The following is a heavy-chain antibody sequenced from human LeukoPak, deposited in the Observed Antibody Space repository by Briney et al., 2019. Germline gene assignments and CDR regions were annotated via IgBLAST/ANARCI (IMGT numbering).Heavy chain of an antibody. CDR2: IIPIFGTA. Sequence: ASVKVSCKASGSTFSSYAISWVRQAPGQGREWMGGIIPIFGTANYAQKFQGRDTITADESTSTAYMELSSLRSEDTAVYYCARVTIAAAGFDPWGQGTLVTVSS. V-gene: IGHV1-69*13. CDR1: GSTFSSYA. J-gene: IGHJ5*02. CDR3: ARVTIAAAGFDP. D-gene: IGHD6-13*01.